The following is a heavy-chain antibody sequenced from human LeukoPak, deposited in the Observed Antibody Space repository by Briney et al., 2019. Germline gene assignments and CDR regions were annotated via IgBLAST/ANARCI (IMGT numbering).Heavy chain of an antibody. D-gene: IGHD3-22*01. CDR3: ARAHSSGYRGAFDI. J-gene: IGHJ3*02. CDR1: GFTVSSNY. V-gene: IGHV3-53*01. CDR2: IYSGGST. Sequence: QTGGSLRLSCAAFGFTVSSNYMSWVRQAPGKGLEWVSVIYSGGSTYYADSVKGRFTISRDNSKNTLYLQMNSLRAEDTAVYYCARAHSSGYRGAFDIWGQGTMVTVSS.